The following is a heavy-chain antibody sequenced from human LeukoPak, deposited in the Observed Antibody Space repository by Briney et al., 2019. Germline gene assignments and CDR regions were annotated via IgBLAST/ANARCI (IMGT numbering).Heavy chain of an antibody. CDR3: ARVGHWGYYFDY. V-gene: IGHV4-31*03. J-gene: IGHJ4*02. Sequence: SQTLSLTCTVSGGSISSGGYYWSWIRQHPGKGLERIASIYYRGSTYYTPSLKSRVTLSVDTSENQFSLRLTSVTAADTAVYYCARVGHWGYYFDYWGQGTLVTVSS. D-gene: IGHD7-27*01. CDR2: IYYRGST. CDR1: GGSISSGGYY.